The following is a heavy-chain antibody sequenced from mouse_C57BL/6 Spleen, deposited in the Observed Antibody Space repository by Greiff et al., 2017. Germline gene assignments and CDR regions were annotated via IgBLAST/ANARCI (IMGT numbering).Heavy chain of an antibody. CDR2: IYPGDGDT. CDR3: ARSRGEPMDY. V-gene: IGHV1-82*01. J-gene: IGHJ4*01. Sequence: VQLQQSGPELVKPGASVKISCKASGYAFSSSWMNWVKQRPGKGLEWIGRIYPGDGDTNYNGKFKGKATLTADKSSSTAYMQLSSLTSEDSAVYFCARSRGEPMDYWGQGTSVTVSS. CDR1: GYAFSSSW.